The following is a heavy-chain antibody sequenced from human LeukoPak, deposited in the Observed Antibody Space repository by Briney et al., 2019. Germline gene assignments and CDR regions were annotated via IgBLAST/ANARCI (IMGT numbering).Heavy chain of an antibody. V-gene: IGHV4-4*02. Sequence: SGTLSLTCAVSGDSISSNYWWTWVRQPPGKGLEWIGEIHHSGGTNFNPSLKSRVTISVDTSKNQFSLKLSSVTAADTAVYYCARGYDSNGYVYYYYYMDVWGKGTTVTVSS. J-gene: IGHJ6*03. CDR3: ARGYDSNGYVYYYYYMDV. D-gene: IGHD3-22*01. CDR2: IHHSGGT. CDR1: GDSISSNYW.